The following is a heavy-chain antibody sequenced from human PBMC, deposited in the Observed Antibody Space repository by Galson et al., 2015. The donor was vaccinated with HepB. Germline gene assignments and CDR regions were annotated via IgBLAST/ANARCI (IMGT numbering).Heavy chain of an antibody. V-gene: IGHV3-23*01. J-gene: IGHJ4*02. CDR2: ISGSGGNT. CDR1: GFTFSSYA. CDR3: AKGKWQARGGYYFAS. D-gene: IGHD3-10*01. Sequence: SLRLSCAASGFTFSSYAMTWVRQAPGRGLEWVSAISGSGGNTYYADSVKGRFTISRDNSKNTLYLQMNSLRAEDTAVYHCAKGKWQARGGYYFASWGQGTLVTVSS.